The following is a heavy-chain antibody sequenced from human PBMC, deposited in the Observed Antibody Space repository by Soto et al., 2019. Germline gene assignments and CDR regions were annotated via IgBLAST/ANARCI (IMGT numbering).Heavy chain of an antibody. CDR2: SNVNNGNT. Sequence: QVQLVQSGAEVKEPGASVKVSCKASGYTFTSYGLSWVRQAPGQGVEWMGWSNVNNGNTNYAQKVQGRVTMTTDTSQSTDYMEVRTLSSDDTAVYYCARDGFGSGSYYLHWGQGTLVTVSS. D-gene: IGHD3-10*01. J-gene: IGHJ4*02. CDR3: ARDGFGSGSYYLH. V-gene: IGHV1-18*01. CDR1: GYTFTSYG.